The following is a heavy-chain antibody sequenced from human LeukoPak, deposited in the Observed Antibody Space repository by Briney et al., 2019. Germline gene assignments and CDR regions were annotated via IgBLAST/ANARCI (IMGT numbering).Heavy chain of an antibody. Sequence: PSETLSLTCTVSGGSLISRSHYWGCIRQFPGKGLQWIASVYFTGSTYYNPSLTSRATVSVDTSKNQFSLKLSSVTAADTAVYYCARAESGPTAFFDYWGQGTRVTVSS. CDR3: ARAESGPTAFFDY. V-gene: IGHV4-39*01. CDR2: VYFTGST. CDR1: GGSLISRSHY. D-gene: IGHD3-3*01. J-gene: IGHJ4*02.